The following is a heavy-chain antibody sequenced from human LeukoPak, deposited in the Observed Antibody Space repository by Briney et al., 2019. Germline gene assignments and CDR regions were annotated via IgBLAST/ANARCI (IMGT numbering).Heavy chain of an antibody. D-gene: IGHD3-3*01. Sequence: SETLSLTCTVSGGSISSGGYYWSWIRQHPGKGLEWIGYIYYSGSTYYNPSLKSRVTISVDTSKNQFSLKLSSVTAADTAVYYCARESLGGITIQINWFDPWGQGTLVTVSS. CDR2: IYYSGST. J-gene: IGHJ5*02. V-gene: IGHV4-31*03. CDR3: ARESLGGITIQINWFDP. CDR1: GGSISSGGYY.